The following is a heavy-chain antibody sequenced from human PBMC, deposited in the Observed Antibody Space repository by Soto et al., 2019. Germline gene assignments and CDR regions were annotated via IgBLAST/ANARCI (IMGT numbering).Heavy chain of an antibody. J-gene: IGHJ4*01. V-gene: IGHV4-34*01. CDR3: ARVRYTSGWFRI. Sequence: QVQLQQWGAGLLKPSETLSLTCAVHGGSFRGYHWTWIRQPPGKGLEWIGEINNSGSTNDNPSLKRQDTMSRHSSNLQFSLISISKTPANSAITYRARVRYTSGWFRIWGHGIQLTVSS. CDR1: GGSFRGYH. CDR2: INNSGST. D-gene: IGHD6-19*01.